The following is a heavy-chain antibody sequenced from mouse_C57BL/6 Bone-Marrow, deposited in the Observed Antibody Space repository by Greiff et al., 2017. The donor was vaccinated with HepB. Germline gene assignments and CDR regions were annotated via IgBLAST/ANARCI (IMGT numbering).Heavy chain of an antibody. CDR2: IDPENGDT. J-gene: IGHJ3*01. V-gene: IGHV14-4*01. CDR3: TTEGRYGSSYGAWFAY. D-gene: IGHD1-1*01. CDR1: GFNIKDDY. Sequence: EVKLMESGAELVRPGASVKLSCTASGFNIKDDYMHWVKQRPEQGLEWIGWIDPENGDTEYASKFQGKATITADTSSNTAYLQLSSLTSEDTAVYYCTTEGRYGSSYGAWFAYWGQGTLVTVSA.